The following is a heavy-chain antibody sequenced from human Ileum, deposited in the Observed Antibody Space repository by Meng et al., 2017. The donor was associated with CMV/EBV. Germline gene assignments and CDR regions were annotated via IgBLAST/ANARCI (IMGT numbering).Heavy chain of an antibody. CDR3: AKYSGPSRWFDP. Sequence: GQLQESGPGLVKPSPPPSLTCTVSGASITNDDYYWSWIRQPPGKGLEWIGYIYYNGITYYNPSLKSRIAILVDTSKSQFSLIVSSVTAADTAVYYCAKYSGPSRWFDPWGQGTLVTVSS. V-gene: IGHV4-30-4*01. D-gene: IGHD5-12*01. J-gene: IGHJ5*02. CDR2: IYYNGIT. CDR1: GASITNDDYY.